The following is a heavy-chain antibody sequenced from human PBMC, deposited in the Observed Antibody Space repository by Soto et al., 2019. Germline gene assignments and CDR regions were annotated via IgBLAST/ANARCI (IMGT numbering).Heavy chain of an antibody. V-gene: IGHV5-51*01. J-gene: IGHJ3*02. Sequence: TGESLKISCKGSGYSFTSYWIGWVRQMPGKGLEWMGLIYPGDSDTRYSPPFQGQVTISADKSISTAYLQWSSLKASDTAMYYCARHYSGSWHDAFDIWGQGTMVTVSS. D-gene: IGHD1-26*01. CDR1: GYSFTSYW. CDR2: IYPGDSDT. CDR3: ARHYSGSWHDAFDI.